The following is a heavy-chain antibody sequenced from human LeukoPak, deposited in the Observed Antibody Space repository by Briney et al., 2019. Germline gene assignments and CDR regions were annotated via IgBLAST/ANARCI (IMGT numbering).Heavy chain of an antibody. CDR2: ISSSSSYI. D-gene: IGHD3-3*02. CDR1: GFTFSSYS. J-gene: IGHJ4*02. V-gene: IGHV3-21*01. CDR3: ARVAFLEWQYLYYFDY. Sequence: GGSLRLSCAASGFTFSSYSMNWVRQAPGKGLEWVSSISSSSSYIYYADSVKGRFTISRDNAKNSLYLQMNSLRAADTAVYYCARVAFLEWQYLYYFDYWGQGTLVTVSS.